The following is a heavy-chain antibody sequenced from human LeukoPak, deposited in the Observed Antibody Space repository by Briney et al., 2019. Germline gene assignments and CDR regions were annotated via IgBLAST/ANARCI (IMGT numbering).Heavy chain of an antibody. Sequence: GGSLRLSCAASGFTFSNAHMNCVRQAPGKGLEWVGRIKSKTDGGATDYAAPVKGRFTISRDDSKNRLDLQMNSLKTEDTAVYYCTTNYYTSGNDDWGQGTLVTVSS. J-gene: IGHJ4*02. CDR2: IKSKTDGGAT. CDR3: TTNYYTSGNDD. V-gene: IGHV3-15*01. CDR1: GFTFSNAH. D-gene: IGHD3-10*01.